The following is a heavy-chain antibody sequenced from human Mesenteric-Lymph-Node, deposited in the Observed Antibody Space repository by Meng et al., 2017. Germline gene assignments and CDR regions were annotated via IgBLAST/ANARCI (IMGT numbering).Heavy chain of an antibody. V-gene: IGHV3-23*01. CDR1: GFTFSNYA. CDR2: IGGLDGST. J-gene: IGHJ4*02. CDR3: AKGVCSDKSCYSGSRSFDN. D-gene: IGHD2-15*01. Sequence: GGSLRLSCAASGFTFSNYAMYWVRQAPGKGLEWVSGIGGLDGSTFYADSVNGRFTISRDNSKNTLYLQMNSLTAEDTALYYGAKGVCSDKSCYSGSRSFDNWGQGTLVTVSS.